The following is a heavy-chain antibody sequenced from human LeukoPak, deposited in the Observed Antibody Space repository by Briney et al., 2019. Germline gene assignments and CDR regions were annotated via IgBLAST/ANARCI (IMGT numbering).Heavy chain of an antibody. CDR3: ARDGYCSGGNCYGMDV. CDR1: RFTSSNYW. CDR2: INSDGSRT. D-gene: IGHD2-15*01. J-gene: IGHJ6*02. Sequence: GGSLRLSCAASRFTSSNYWMHWVRQAPGKGLVWVSRINSDGSRTSYADSVKGRITISRDNAKNTLYLQINSLRAEDTAVYYCARDGYCSGGNCYGMDVWGQGTTVTVSS. V-gene: IGHV3-74*01.